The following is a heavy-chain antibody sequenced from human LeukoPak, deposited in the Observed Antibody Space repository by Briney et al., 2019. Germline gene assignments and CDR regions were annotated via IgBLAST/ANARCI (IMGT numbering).Heavy chain of an antibody. CDR1: GFNFQYAW. V-gene: IGHV3-15*01. D-gene: IGHD4-23*01. J-gene: IGHJ4*02. Sequence: PGGSLRLSCAGSGFNFQYAWMTWVRQAPGKGLEWVGRIKSKRDGGTTDYAALVKSRFSISRDDSKNTVYLQMNSLRTEDTAVYYCTSLVGSPAYWGQGTLVAVSS. CDR2: IKSKRDGGTT. CDR3: TSLVGSPAY.